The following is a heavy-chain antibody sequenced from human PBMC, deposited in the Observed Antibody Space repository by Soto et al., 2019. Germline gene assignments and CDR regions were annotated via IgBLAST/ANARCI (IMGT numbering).Heavy chain of an antibody. CDR3: AADPLVMITFGGVIVTPYYYYGMDV. V-gene: IGHV1-46*01. CDR2: INPSGGST. J-gene: IGHJ6*02. D-gene: IGHD3-16*02. Sequence: ASVKVSCKASGYTFTSYYMHWVRQAPGQGLEWMGIINPSGGSTNYAQKFQGRVTITADESTSTAYMELSSLRSEDTAVYYCAADPLVMITFGGVIVTPYYYYGMDVWGQGTTVTVSS. CDR1: GYTFTSYY.